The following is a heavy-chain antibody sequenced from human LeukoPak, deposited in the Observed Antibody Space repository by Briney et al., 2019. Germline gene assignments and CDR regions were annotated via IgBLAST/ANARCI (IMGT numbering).Heavy chain of an antibody. D-gene: IGHD1-26*01. CDR1: GGSISSYY. CDR2: IYTSGST. Sequence: SETLSLTCTVSGGSISSYYWSWIRQPAGKGLEWIGRIYTSGSTNYNPSLKSRVTMSVDTSKNQFSLELSSVTAADTAVYYCARVDSGSHWGYYFDYWGQGTLVTVSS. V-gene: IGHV4-4*07. J-gene: IGHJ4*02. CDR3: ARVDSGSHWGYYFDY.